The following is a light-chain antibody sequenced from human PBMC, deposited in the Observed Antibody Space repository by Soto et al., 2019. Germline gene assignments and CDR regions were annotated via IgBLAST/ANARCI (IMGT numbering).Light chain of an antibody. J-gene: IGLJ2*01. CDR1: RRDVGGYNY. V-gene: IGLV2-8*01. CDR2: EVS. Sequence: QSALTQPPSASGSPGQSVTISCTGTRRDVGGYNYVSWYQQHPGKAPTLMIYEVSKRPSVVPDRFSGSKSGNTASLTVSGLPAEDEADYYCSSYAGSRLVFGGGTKLTVL. CDR3: SSYAGSRLV.